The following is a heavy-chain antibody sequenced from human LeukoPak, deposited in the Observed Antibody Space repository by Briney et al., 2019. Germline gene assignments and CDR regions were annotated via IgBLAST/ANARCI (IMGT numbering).Heavy chain of an antibody. CDR1: GGSISSYY. CDR2: IYYSGST. D-gene: IGHD5-18*01. CDR3: ARGNSYGNDY. Sequence: TSETLSLTCTVSGGSISSYYWSWIRQPPGKGLEWIGYIYYSGSTNYNPSLKGRVTISVDTSKNQFSLKLSSVTAADTAVYYCARGNSYGNDYWGQGTLVTVSS. V-gene: IGHV4-59*01. J-gene: IGHJ4*02.